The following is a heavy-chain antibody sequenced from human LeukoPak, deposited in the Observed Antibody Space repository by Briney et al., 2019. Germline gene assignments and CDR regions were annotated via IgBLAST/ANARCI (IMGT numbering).Heavy chain of an antibody. CDR1: GFTFSSYA. CDR3: AKLDGGYDWRDDWFDP. CDR2: ISGSGGST. V-gene: IGHV3-23*01. J-gene: IGHJ5*02. Sequence: PGGSLRLSCAASGFTFSSYAMSWVRQAPGKGLEWVSAISGSGGSTYYADSVKGRFTISRDNSKNTLYLQMNSLRAEDTAVYYCAKLDGGYDWRDDWFDPWGQGTLVTVSS. D-gene: IGHD5-12*01.